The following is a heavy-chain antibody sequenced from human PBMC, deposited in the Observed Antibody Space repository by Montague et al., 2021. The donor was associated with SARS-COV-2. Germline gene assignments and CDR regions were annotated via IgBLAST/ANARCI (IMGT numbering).Heavy chain of an antibody. CDR2: IYNGGTT. CDR3: ATSTRYPRNDFDF. CDR1: GDSIRNSDYS. J-gene: IGHJ4*02. D-gene: IGHD3-9*01. Sequence: SETLSLTCNVSGDSIRNSDYSWGWVRQPPGKGLEWIGNIYNGGTTYYNPSLKSRVTMFVDTSKNQFSLKLSSVTAADTAVYYCATSTRYPRNDFDFWGQVTLVTVSS. V-gene: IGHV4-39*01.